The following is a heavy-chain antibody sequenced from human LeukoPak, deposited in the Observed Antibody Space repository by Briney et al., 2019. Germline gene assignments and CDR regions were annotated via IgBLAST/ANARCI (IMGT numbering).Heavy chain of an antibody. CDR3: ARGDFDQPYFDY. CDR2: IYTSGST. D-gene: IGHD3-9*01. Sequence: PSQTLSLTCTVSGGSISSGSYYWSWIRQPAGKGLEWIGRIYTSGSTNYNPSLKSRVTISVDTSKNQFSLKLSSVTAADTAVYYCARGDFDQPYFDYWGQGTLVTVSS. J-gene: IGHJ4*02. V-gene: IGHV4-61*02. CDR1: GGSISSGSYY.